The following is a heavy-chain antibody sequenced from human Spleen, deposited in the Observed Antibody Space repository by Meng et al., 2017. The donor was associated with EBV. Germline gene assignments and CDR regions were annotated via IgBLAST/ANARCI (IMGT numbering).Heavy chain of an antibody. V-gene: IGHV2-5*02. J-gene: IGHJ4*02. CDR2: IYWDDDK. D-gene: IGHD3-22*01. CDR3: AHTNYYESDGYAPLFDY. CDR1: GFAFTTSGVG. Sequence: QITLKQSCPTVVTPNQYLTQTCAFSGFAFTTSGVGVGWIRHPPGEALEWLALIYWDDDKRYSPSLKSSLTITKDTSKDQVVLTMTNVDPVDTGTYYCAHTNYYESDGYAPLFDYCGQGTLVTVSS.